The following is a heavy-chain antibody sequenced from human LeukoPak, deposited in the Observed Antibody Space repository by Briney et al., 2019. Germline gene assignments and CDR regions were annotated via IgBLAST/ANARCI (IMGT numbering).Heavy chain of an antibody. CDR1: GFTFSSYG. D-gene: IGHD6-13*01. CDR2: IRYDGSNK. V-gene: IGHV3-30*02. J-gene: IGHJ6*02. Sequence: GGSLRLSCAASGFTFSSYGMHWVRQAPGKGLEWVAFIRYDGSNKYYADSVKGRFTISRDNSKNTLYLQMNSLRAEDTAVYYCAKDEWVAAAGTALTWGYYGMDVWGQGTTVTVSS. CDR3: AKDEWVAAAGTALTWGYYGMDV.